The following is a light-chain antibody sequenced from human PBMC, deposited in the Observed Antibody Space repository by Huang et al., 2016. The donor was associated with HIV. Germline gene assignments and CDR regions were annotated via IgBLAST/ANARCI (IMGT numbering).Light chain of an antibody. CDR1: QGFANY. CDR2: YAS. CDR3: QQRGNWQLT. Sequence: EIVLTQSPATLSLSPGERATLSCRASQGFANYLAWYQQKPGQAPRLLIYYASNRATGSPARFSGSGSGTDFTLTISSLEPEDFAVYYCQQRGNWQLTFGGGTKVEIK. J-gene: IGKJ4*01. V-gene: IGKV3-11*01.